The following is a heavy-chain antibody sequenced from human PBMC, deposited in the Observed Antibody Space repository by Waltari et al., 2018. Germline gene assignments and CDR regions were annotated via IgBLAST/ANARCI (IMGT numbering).Heavy chain of an antibody. D-gene: IGHD1-26*01. CDR3: ARDKRMGPTLFDY. V-gene: IGHV3-7*01. CDR2: IRQDGLGK. Sequence: EVQLVESGGGLVQPGGSLRLSCAASGFSFSDYWMSWVRQTPGKGLEWVANIRQDGLGKYYLDSGKGRFTISRDNAKNSLYLEMDSLRAEDTAVFYCARDKRMGPTLFDYWGQGALVTVSS. J-gene: IGHJ4*02. CDR1: GFSFSDYW.